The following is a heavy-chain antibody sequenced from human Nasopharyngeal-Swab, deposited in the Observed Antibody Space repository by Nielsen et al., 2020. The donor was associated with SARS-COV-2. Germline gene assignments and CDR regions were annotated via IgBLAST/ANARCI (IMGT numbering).Heavy chain of an antibody. CDR3: ARSITSSSWYRYGMDV. CDR1: GYSFTSYW. V-gene: IGHV5-51*01. J-gene: IGHJ6*02. D-gene: IGHD6-13*01. CDR2: IYPGDSDT. Sequence: GESLKISCKGSGYSFTSYWIGWVRQMPGKGLEWMGIIYPGDSDTRYSPSFQGQVTISADKSISTAYLQWSSLKASDTAMYYCARSITSSSWYRYGMDVWGQGTTVTVSS.